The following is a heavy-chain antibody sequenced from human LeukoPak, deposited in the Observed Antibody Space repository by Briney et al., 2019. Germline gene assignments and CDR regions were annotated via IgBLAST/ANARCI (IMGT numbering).Heavy chain of an antibody. CDR1: SGSTCSSYYL. J-gene: IGHJ4*02. Sequence: SETLSITCTASSGSTCSSYYLYGWIRQPPGKGLEWIGSMYYSGSTYYNPSLKSRVTVSVDTSKNKFSLNLTSVRAANRAVYYCARNSNVGSRANFDYWGQGTLVTVSS. V-gene: IGHV4-39*01. D-gene: IGHD1-26*01. CDR2: MYYSGST. CDR3: ARNSNVGSRANFDY.